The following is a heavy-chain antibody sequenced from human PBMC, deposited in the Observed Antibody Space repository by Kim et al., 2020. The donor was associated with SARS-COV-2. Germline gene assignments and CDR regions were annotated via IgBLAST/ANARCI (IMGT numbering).Heavy chain of an antibody. Sequence: SQTLSLTCAISGDSVSSNSAAWNWIRQSPSRGLEWLGRTYYRSKWYNDYAVSVKSRITINPDTSKNQFSLQLNSVTPEDTAVYYCARSHGYTMVRGIRYFDLWGRGTLVTVSS. CDR3: ARSHGYTMVRGIRYFDL. V-gene: IGHV6-1*01. D-gene: IGHD3-10*01. CDR2: TYYRSKWYN. J-gene: IGHJ2*01. CDR1: GDSVSSNSAA.